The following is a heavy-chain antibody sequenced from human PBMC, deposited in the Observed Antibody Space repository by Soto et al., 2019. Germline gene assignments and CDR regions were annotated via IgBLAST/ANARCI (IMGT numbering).Heavy chain of an antibody. Sequence: SETLSLTCTFSGGSISSYYWSWIRQPPGKGLEWIGYIYYSGSTNYNPSLKSRVTISVDTSKNQFSLKLSSVTAADTAVYYCARDPVGVTHFDYWGQGALVTVSS. D-gene: IGHD1-26*01. CDR1: GGSISSYY. CDR3: ARDPVGVTHFDY. V-gene: IGHV4-59*01. J-gene: IGHJ4*02. CDR2: IYYSGST.